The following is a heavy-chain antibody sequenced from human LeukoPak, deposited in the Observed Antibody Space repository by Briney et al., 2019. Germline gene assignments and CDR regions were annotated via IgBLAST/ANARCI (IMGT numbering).Heavy chain of an antibody. Sequence: GGSLRLSCAASGFTFSSYAMSWVRQAPGKGLEWISAISGSGGSTYYADSVKGRFTISRDNSKNTLYLQMNSLRAEDTAVYYCAKDLGYSGPNGMDVWGQGTTVTVSS. J-gene: IGHJ6*02. CDR2: ISGSGGST. V-gene: IGHV3-23*01. CDR1: GFTFSSYA. D-gene: IGHD5-12*01. CDR3: AKDLGYSGPNGMDV.